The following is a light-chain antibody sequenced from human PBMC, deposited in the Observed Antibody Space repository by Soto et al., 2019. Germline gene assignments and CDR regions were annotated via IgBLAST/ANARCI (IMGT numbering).Light chain of an antibody. J-gene: IGKJ1*01. Sequence: EILLTQSPATLSLYPGERATLSCRASQYVSSFLAWYQQKAGQAPRLLIYDASHRATGIPARFSGSGSGTDFTLTINSLEPEDFALYYCQQRYNWPPTFGQGTKVDIK. CDR3: QQRYNWPPT. CDR2: DAS. V-gene: IGKV3-11*01. CDR1: QYVSSF.